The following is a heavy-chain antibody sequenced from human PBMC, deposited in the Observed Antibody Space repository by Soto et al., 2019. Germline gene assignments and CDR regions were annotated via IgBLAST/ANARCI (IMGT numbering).Heavy chain of an antibody. CDR3: ARGPPLLW. Sequence: SETLSLTCAVSGGSISSGGYSWTWIRQPPGKGLECIGYIYHSGSTYYNPSLKSRVTISVDRSKNQFSLKLSSVTAADTAVYYCARGPPLLWWSQGTLVTVSS. CDR2: IYHSGST. D-gene: IGHD2-21*01. V-gene: IGHV4-30-2*01. J-gene: IGHJ4*02. CDR1: GGSISSGGYS.